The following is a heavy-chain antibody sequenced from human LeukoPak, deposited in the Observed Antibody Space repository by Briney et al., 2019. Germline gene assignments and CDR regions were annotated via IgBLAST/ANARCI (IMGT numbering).Heavy chain of an antibody. V-gene: IGHV3-11*01. CDR1: GFTFRDYY. CDR2: ISSSGSTI. D-gene: IGHD6-13*01. Sequence: GGSLRLSCAASGFTFRDYYMSWIRQAPGKGLEWVSYISSSGSTIYYADSVKGRFTISRDNAKNSLYLQMNSLRAEDTAVYYCARVRRAAAGTSFDYWGQGTLVTVSS. J-gene: IGHJ4*02. CDR3: ARVRRAAAGTSFDY.